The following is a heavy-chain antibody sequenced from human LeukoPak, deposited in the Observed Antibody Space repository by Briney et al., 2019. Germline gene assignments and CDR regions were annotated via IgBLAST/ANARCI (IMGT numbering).Heavy chain of an antibody. V-gene: IGHV4-39*02. Sequence: SETLSLTCTVSGGSITSSDYYWGWIRQPPGKGLEWIGTFYYSGSTYYNPSLKSRVTISVDTSKNQFSLKLSSVTAADTAVYYCARDSSGYYFQFDDWGQGTLVTVSS. CDR1: GGSITSSDYY. J-gene: IGHJ4*02. D-gene: IGHD3-22*01. CDR3: ARDSSGYYFQFDD. CDR2: FYYSGST.